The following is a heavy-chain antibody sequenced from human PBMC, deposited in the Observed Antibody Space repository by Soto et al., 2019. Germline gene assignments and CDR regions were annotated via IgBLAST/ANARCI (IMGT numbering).Heavy chain of an antibody. D-gene: IGHD3-22*01. V-gene: IGHV1-69*02. CDR2: IIPILGIA. J-gene: IGHJ3*02. CDR1: GGTFSSYT. CDR3: AGSAAYDDDAFDI. Sequence: QVQLVQSGAEVKKPGSSVKVSCKASGGTFSSYTISWVRQAPGQGLEWMGRIIPILGIANYAQKFQGRVTITADEPTNTAYIAVSSSGSEDNVVYYGAGSAAYDDDAFDIWGKGTTVTVSS.